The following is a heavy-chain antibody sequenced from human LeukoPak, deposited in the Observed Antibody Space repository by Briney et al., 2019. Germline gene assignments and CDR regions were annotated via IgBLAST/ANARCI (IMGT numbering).Heavy chain of an antibody. CDR2: ISYSGST. J-gene: IGHJ4*02. D-gene: IGHD6-13*01. CDR1: GGSISSHH. V-gene: IGHV4-59*11. CDR3: ARVGSNWYYFDY. Sequence: SETLSLTCTVSGGSISSHHWNWIRQPPGTGLEWIGYISYSGSTNYKPSLKSRVTISVDTSRNQFPLKLSSVTAADTAVYYCARVGSNWYYFDYWSQGTLVTVSS.